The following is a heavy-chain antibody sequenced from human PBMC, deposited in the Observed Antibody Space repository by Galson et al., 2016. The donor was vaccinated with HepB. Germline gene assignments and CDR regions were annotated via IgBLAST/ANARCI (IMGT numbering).Heavy chain of an antibody. V-gene: IGHV1-3*01. J-gene: IGHJ4*02. Sequence: SVKVSCKASGYSFTTNAMHWVRQAPGQRPEWMGWIDAGNGNTQYSQKFHDRVTFTRDTSASTAYMEVSSLTSEDTAVYYCARDVDTAMVLGYWGQGTLVTVSS. D-gene: IGHD5-18*01. CDR1: GYSFTTNA. CDR2: IDAGNGNT. CDR3: ARDVDTAMVLGY.